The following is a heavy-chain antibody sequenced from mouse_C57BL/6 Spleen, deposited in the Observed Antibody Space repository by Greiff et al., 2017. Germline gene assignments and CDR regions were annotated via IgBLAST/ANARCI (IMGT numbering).Heavy chain of an antibody. CDR2: IDPENGDT. CDR1: GFNIKDDY. CDR3: TAGLLRSD. J-gene: IGHJ2*01. Sequence: EVQLQQSGAELVRPGASVKLSCTASGFNIKDDYMHWVKQRPEQGLEWIGWIDPENGDTEYASKFQGKATITADTSSNTAYLQLSSLTSEDTAVYYWTAGLLRSDWGQGTTLTVSS. V-gene: IGHV14-4*01. D-gene: IGHD2-3*01.